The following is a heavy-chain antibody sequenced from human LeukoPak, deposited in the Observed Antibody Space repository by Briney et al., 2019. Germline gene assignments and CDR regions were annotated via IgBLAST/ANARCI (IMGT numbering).Heavy chain of an antibody. CDR2: IASSGTTI. V-gene: IGHV3-48*03. CDR3: ALSAVASDFDY. CDR1: GFPFSVYE. J-gene: IGHJ4*02. D-gene: IGHD6-19*01. Sequence: GGSLRLSCAVSGFPFSVYEMNWVRQAPGKGLEWVSNIASSGTTIYYADSVKGRFSISRDNAMSSLYLQMNSLRVEDTAVYYCALSAVASDFDYWGQGALVTVSS.